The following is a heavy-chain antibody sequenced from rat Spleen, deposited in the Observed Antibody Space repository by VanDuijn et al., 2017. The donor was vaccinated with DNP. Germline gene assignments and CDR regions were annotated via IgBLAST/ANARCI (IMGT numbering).Heavy chain of an antibody. V-gene: IGHV2S12*01. Sequence: QVQLKESGPGLVQSSQTLSLTCTVSGFSLSSYGVRWVRQSPGKGLEWIAAISSGGSTYYNSVHQSRLSISRDTSKSQIFLKMNSLQTEDTAIYFCTRDWGSGSHHFDYWGQGVLVTVSS. CDR3: TRDWGSGSHHFDY. J-gene: IGHJ2*01. CDR1: GFSLSSYG. CDR2: ISSGGST. D-gene: IGHD4-6*01.